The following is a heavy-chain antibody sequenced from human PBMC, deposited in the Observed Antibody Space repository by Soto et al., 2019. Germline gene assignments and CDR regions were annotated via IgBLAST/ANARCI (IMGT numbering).Heavy chain of an antibody. D-gene: IGHD1-26*01. J-gene: IGHJ6*03. V-gene: IGHV1-24*01. CDR2: FDPEDGIA. Sequence: ASVKVSCKVSGYTLTELSMHWVRQAPGKGLEWMGGFDPEDGIANYAQKFQGRVTITADKSTSTAYMELSSLRSEDTAVYYCASGSGPPRKSYYYYMDVWGKGTTVTVSS. CDR3: ASGSGPPRKSYYYYMDV. CDR1: GYTLTELS.